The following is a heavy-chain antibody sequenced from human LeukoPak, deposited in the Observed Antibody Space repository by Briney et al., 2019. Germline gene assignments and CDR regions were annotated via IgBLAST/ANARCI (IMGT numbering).Heavy chain of an antibody. CDR1: GFTFSSYA. Sequence: PGGSLRLSCAASGFTFSSYAMHWVRQAPGKGLEWVAVISYDGSNKYYADSVEGRFTISRDNSKNTLYLQMNSLRAEDTAVYYCARDSYPGYCSGGSCFSIDYWGQGTLVTVSS. CDR3: ARDSYPGYCSGGSCFSIDY. D-gene: IGHD2-15*01. CDR2: ISYDGSNK. J-gene: IGHJ4*02. V-gene: IGHV3-30-3*01.